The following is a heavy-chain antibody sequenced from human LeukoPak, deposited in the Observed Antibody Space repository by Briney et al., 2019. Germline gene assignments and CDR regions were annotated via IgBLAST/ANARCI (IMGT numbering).Heavy chain of an antibody. D-gene: IGHD3-22*01. CDR1: GYTFTGYF. CDR2: INTNSGGT. Sequence: ASVKVSCKASGYTFTGYFIHWVRQAPGQGLEWMGWINTNSGGTNYAQKFQGRVTMTRDTSIITAYMELSRLSSDDTAVYYCARDERYDSSGYPFDYWGQGTLVTVSS. CDR3: ARDERYDSSGYPFDY. V-gene: IGHV1-2*02. J-gene: IGHJ4*02.